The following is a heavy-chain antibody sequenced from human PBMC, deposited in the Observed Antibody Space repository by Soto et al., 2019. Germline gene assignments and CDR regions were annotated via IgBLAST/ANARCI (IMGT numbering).Heavy chain of an antibody. J-gene: IGHJ3*02. V-gene: IGHV3-21*01. Sequence: EVQLVESGGGLVKPGGSLRLSCAASGFTFNSYSMNWVRQAPGKGLEWVSSISSSSSYIYYADSVKGRFTISRDNAKNSLYLQMNSLRAEDTAVYYCARMDYYDSSGYDAFDIWGQGTMVTVSS. D-gene: IGHD3-22*01. CDR2: ISSSSSYI. CDR1: GFTFNSYS. CDR3: ARMDYYDSSGYDAFDI.